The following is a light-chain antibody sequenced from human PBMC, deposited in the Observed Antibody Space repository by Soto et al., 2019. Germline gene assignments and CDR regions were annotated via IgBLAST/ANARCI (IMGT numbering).Light chain of an antibody. J-gene: IGLJ1*01. CDR1: SSDVGGYNY. CDR3: CSYAGSYTYV. V-gene: IGLV2-11*01. Sequence: QSALTQPRSVSGSPGQSVTISCTGTSSDVGGYNYVSWYQLHPDKAPKLMIFDVNKWPSGVPDRFSGSKSGNTASLTISGLQAEDEADYYCCSYAGSYTYVFGIGTKLTVL. CDR2: DVN.